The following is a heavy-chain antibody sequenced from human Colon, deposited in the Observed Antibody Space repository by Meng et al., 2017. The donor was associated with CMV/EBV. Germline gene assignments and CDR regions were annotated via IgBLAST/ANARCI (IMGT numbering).Heavy chain of an antibody. CDR3: AKDMWGLGDY. D-gene: IGHD7-27*01. J-gene: IGHJ4*02. CDR1: GFTFSMYW. CDR2: ISSDGTT. Sequence: GESLKISCAASGFTFSMYWMHWVRQVPGKGLVWVSRISSDGTTNYADSVKGRFTISRDNAKNTLYLQMNSLRAEDTDIYYCAKDMWGLGDYWGQGTLVTVSS. V-gene: IGHV3-74*01.